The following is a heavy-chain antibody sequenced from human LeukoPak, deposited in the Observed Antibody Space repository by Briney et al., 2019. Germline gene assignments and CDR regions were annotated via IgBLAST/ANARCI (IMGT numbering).Heavy chain of an antibody. J-gene: IGHJ6*03. CDR2: IYYSGST. V-gene: IGHV4-59*01. Sequence: SSETLSLTCTVSSGSISSYYWSWIRQPPGKGLEWIGYIYYSGSTNYNPSLKSRVTISVDTSKNQFSLKLSSVTAADTAVYYCARMATIEEYYYMDVWGKGTTVTVSS. CDR3: ARMATIEEYYYMDV. D-gene: IGHD5-24*01. CDR1: SGSISSYY.